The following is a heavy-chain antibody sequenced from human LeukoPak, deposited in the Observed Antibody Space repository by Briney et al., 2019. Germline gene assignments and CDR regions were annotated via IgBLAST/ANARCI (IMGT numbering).Heavy chain of an antibody. CDR1: GFTFNSYS. J-gene: IGHJ4*02. D-gene: IGHD7-27*01. V-gene: IGHV3-74*01. CDR3: VRALMGTSDH. CDR2: MNSDGSTT. Sequence: GGSLRLSCAASGFTFNSYSMNWVRHGPGKGLVWVSRMNSDGSTTNYADSVKGRFTISRDNAKNTLYLQMNSLRAEDTAVYYCVRALMGTSDHWGQGSLVTVSS.